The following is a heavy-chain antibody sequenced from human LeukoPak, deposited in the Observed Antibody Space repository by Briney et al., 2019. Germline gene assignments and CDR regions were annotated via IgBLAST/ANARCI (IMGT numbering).Heavy chain of an antibody. CDR2: IDPSDSYR. CDR1: GYRFTDYW. Sequence: GASLQISCKASGYRFTDYWIIWVRPLPGRGLEWMGRIDPSDSYRNYSPSFQGHVTISTDKSINTAYLQWSSLKASDTAIYYCARHSSPRYYFDSWGQGTLVAVSS. V-gene: IGHV5-10-1*01. J-gene: IGHJ4*02. CDR3: ARHSSPRYYFDS.